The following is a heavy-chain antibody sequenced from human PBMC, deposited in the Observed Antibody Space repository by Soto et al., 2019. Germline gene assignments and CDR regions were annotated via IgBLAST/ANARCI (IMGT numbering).Heavy chain of an antibody. CDR3: ARGWGTIFASQFDY. Sequence: SETLSLTCAVYGGSFSGYYWSWIRQPPGKRLEWIGEINHSGSTNYNPSLKSRVTISVDTSKNQFSLKLSSVTAADTAVYYCARGWGTIFASQFDYWGQGTLVTVSS. J-gene: IGHJ4*02. D-gene: IGHD3-3*01. CDR2: INHSGST. V-gene: IGHV4-34*01. CDR1: GGSFSGYY.